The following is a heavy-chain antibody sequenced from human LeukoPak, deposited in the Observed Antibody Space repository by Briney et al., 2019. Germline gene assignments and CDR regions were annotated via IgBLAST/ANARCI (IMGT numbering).Heavy chain of an antibody. V-gene: IGHV3-20*04. CDR1: GFTFSSYA. J-gene: IGHJ6*03. Sequence: GGSLRLSCAASGFTFSSYAMSWVRQAPGKGLEWVSGINWNGGSTGYADSVKGRFTISRDNAKNSLYLQMNSLRAEDTALYYXXXXXXXXXXXXXGTDYYYYYMDVWGKGTTVTVSS. CDR2: INWNGGST. CDR3: XXXXXXXXXXXXGTDYYYYYMDV.